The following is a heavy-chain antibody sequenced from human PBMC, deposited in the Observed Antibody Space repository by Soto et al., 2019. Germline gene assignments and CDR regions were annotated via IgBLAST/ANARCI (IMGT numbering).Heavy chain of an antibody. CDR2: IYYSGST. Sequence: QLQLQESGPGLVKPSETLSLTCTVSGGSISSSSYYWGWIRQPPGKGLEWIGSIYYSGSTYYNPSLKIRVTISVDTSKNQFSLKLSSVTAADTAVYYCARSIAAAGMALDYWGQGTLVTVSS. V-gene: IGHV4-39*01. CDR3: ARSIAAAGMALDY. J-gene: IGHJ4*02. D-gene: IGHD6-13*01. CDR1: GGSISSSSYY.